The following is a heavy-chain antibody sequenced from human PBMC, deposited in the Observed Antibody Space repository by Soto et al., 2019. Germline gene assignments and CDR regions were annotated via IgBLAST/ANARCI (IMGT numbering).Heavy chain of an antibody. V-gene: IGHV4-59*01. CDR3: AKDGTARGPNPFDP. CDR1: GGSISSYY. CDR2: IYYSGVA. Sequence: TLSLTCTVSGGSISSYYWSWIRQPPGMGLEWIGYIYYSGVANYSRNFQGRVTMTSDTPITTAYMELSSLRSDDTAVYYCAKDGTARGPNPFDPWGQGTLVTVSS. J-gene: IGHJ5*02. D-gene: IGHD3-10*01.